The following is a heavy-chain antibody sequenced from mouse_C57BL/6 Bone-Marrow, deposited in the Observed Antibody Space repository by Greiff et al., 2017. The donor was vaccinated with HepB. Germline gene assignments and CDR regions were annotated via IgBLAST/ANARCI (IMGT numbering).Heavy chain of an antibody. J-gene: IGHJ2*01. Sequence: QVQLQQSGAELVRPGASVTLSCKASGYTFTDYEMHWVKQTPVHGLEWIGAIDPETGGTAYNQKFKGKAILTADKSSSTAYMELRSLTSEDSAVYYCTRWGNDYVDYWGQGTTLTVSS. CDR1: GYTFTDYE. CDR2: IDPETGGT. CDR3: TRWGNDYVDY. D-gene: IGHD2-4*01. V-gene: IGHV1-15*01.